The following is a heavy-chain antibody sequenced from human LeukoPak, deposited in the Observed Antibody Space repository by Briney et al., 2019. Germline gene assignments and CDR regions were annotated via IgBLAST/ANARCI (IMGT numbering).Heavy chain of an antibody. V-gene: IGHV1-18*03. CDR1: GYTFTSYG. D-gene: IGHD6-13*01. J-gene: IGHJ4*02. Sequence: ASVKVSCKASGYTFTSYGISWVRQAPGQGLEWMGWISAYNGNTNYAQKLQGRVTITRDTSASTAYMELSSLRSEDMAVYYCARGESSSWSFHYWGQGTLVTVSS. CDR2: ISAYNGNT. CDR3: ARGESSSWSFHY.